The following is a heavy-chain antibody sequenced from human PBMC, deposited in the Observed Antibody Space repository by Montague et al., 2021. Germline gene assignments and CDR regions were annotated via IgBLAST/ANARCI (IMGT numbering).Heavy chain of an antibody. Sequence: SETLSLTCTVYGGSFSGYYWSWICQSPGKGLEWIGEINHSGSANYNPSLKSRVTISVDTSKNQFSLKLSSVTAADTAVYYCARRGVVTGWFDPWGQGTLATASS. D-gene: IGHD2-21*02. CDR1: GGSFSGYY. V-gene: IGHV4-34*01. J-gene: IGHJ5*02. CDR3: ARRGVVTGWFDP. CDR2: INHSGSA.